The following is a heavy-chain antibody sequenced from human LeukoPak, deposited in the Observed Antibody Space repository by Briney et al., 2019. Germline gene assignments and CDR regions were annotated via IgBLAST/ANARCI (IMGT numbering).Heavy chain of an antibody. CDR1: GGSFSGYY. CDR2: INHSGST. V-gene: IGHV4-34*01. D-gene: IGHD5-18*01. J-gene: IGHJ4*02. CDR3: ARGRGYSYGYFVY. Sequence: SETLSLTCAVYGGSFSGYYWSWIRQPPGKGLEWIGEINHSGSTNHNPSLKSRVTISVDTSKNQFSLKLSSVTAADTAVYYCARGRGYSYGYFVYWGQGTLVTVSS.